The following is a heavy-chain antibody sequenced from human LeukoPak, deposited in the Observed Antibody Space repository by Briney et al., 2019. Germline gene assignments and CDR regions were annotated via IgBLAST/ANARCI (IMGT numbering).Heavy chain of an antibody. CDR1: GFTFSSYA. V-gene: IGHV3-30*04. D-gene: IGHD3-10*02. CDR2: ISYDGSNK. CDR3: AELGITMIGGV. J-gene: IGHJ6*04. Sequence: GGSLRLSRAASGFTFSSYAMHWVRQAPGKGLEWVAVISYDGSNKYYADSVKGRFTISRDNAKNSLYLQMNSLRAEDTAVYYCAELGITMIGGVWGKGTTVTISS.